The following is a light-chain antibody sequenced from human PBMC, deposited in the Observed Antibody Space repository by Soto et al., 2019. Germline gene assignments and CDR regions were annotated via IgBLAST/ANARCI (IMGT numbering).Light chain of an antibody. J-gene: IGLJ2*01. V-gene: IGLV2-8*01. Sequence: QSALTQPPSASGSPGQSVTISCTGTSSDVGEHYYVSWYQKHPGKAPKLIIYEVSKRPSGVPDRFSGSKSGNTASLTVSGLQAEDEADYYCSSYAGSNNVVFGGGTKLTVL. CDR3: SSYAGSNNVV. CDR2: EVS. CDR1: SSDVGEHYY.